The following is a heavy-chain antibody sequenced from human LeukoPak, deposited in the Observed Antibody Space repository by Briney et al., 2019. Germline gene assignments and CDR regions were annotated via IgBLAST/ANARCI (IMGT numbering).Heavy chain of an antibody. V-gene: IGHV3-48*01. CDR2: ISRSGSSI. CDR3: ARDHDYAFDY. D-gene: IGHD4-17*01. Sequence: PGGSLRLSCAASGFTFSSYSMNWVRQAPGKGLEGVAYISRSGSSIYYADSVRGRFTISRDDAKNSLFLQMNSLRIEDMAAYYCARDHDYAFDYWGQGTLVTVSS. J-gene: IGHJ4*02. CDR1: GFTFSSYS.